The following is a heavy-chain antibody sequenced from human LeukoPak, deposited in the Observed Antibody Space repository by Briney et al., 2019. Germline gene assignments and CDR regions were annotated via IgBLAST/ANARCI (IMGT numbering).Heavy chain of an antibody. J-gene: IGHJ5*02. D-gene: IGHD3-16*01. CDR3: ARDSVGEDWFDP. Sequence: SETLSLTCTVSGGSISSYYWSWIRQPPGKGLEWIGYIYYSGSTNYRPSLKSRVTISVDTSKNQVSLRLRSVTAADTAVYYCARDSVGEDWFDPWGQGTLVTVSS. V-gene: IGHV4-59*01. CDR2: IYYSGST. CDR1: GGSISSYY.